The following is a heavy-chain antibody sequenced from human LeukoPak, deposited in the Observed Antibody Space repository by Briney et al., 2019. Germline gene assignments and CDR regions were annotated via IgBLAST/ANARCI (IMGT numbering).Heavy chain of an antibody. CDR1: GYTFTSYY. V-gene: IGHV1-46*01. CDR2: INPSGGSA. J-gene: IGHJ4*02. CDR3: ARGLGSGSYYGY. D-gene: IGHD1-26*01. Sequence: GASVKVSCKASGYTFTSYYIHWVRQAPGQGLEWMGIINPSGGSASYAQKFQGRVTMTRDTSTTTVYMELSSLRSEDTAAYYCARGLGSGSYYGYWGQGTLVTVSS.